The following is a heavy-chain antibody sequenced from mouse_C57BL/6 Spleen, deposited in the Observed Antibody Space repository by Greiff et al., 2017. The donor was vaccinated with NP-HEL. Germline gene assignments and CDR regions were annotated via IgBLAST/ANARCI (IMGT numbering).Heavy chain of an antibody. CDR2: INPSNGGT. J-gene: IGHJ3*01. CDR3: ARSDDYDYDPSGFAY. D-gene: IGHD2-4*01. Sequence: VQLQQPGTELVKPGASVKLSCKASGYTFTSYWMHWVKQRPGQGLEWIGNINPSNGGTNYNEKFKSKATLTVDKSSSTAYMQLSSLTSEDSAVYTCARSDDYDYDPSGFAYWGQGTLVTVSA. V-gene: IGHV1-53*01. CDR1: GYTFTSYW.